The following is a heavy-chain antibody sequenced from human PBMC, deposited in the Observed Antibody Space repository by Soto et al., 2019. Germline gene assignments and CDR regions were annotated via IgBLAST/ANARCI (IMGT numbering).Heavy chain of an antibody. CDR3: AMHYGSGSYYSPLPCDY. V-gene: IGHV4-31*03. D-gene: IGHD3-10*01. CDR1: GGSISSGGYY. CDR2: IYYSGST. J-gene: IGHJ4*02. Sequence: QVQLQESGPGLVKPSQTLSLTCTVSGGSISSGGYYWSWIRQHPGKGLEWIGYIYYSGSTYYNPSLKSRVTISVDTSKNQFSLKLSSVTAADTAVYYCAMHYGSGSYYSPLPCDYWGQGTLVTVSS.